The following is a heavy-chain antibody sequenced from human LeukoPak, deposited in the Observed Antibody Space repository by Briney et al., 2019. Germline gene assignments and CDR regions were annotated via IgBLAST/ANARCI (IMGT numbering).Heavy chain of an antibody. V-gene: IGHV2-5*02. CDR3: AHSCGGGNSAYFDY. J-gene: IGHJ4*02. D-gene: IGHD4-23*01. CDR1: GFSLSTSGVG. Sequence: SGPKLVRPTQTLTLTCTFSGFSLSTSGVGVGWIRQPPGKALEWLAVTYWDDDERYSPSLKSRLTITKDTSKNQVVLTMTNMDPVDTATYYCAHSCGGGNSAYFDYWGQGTLVTVSS. CDR2: TYWDDDE.